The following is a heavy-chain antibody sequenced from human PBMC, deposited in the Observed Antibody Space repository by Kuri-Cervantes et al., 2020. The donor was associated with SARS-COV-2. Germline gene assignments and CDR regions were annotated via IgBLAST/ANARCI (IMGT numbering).Heavy chain of an antibody. Sequence: SETLSLTCTVTGGSISSRRYYWGWIRQPPGKGLEWIGSIYYSGSTNYNPSLKSRVTISVDTSKNQFSLKLSSVTAADTAVYYCARDLGGSNYGGGDYWGQGTLVTVSS. J-gene: IGHJ4*02. D-gene: IGHD4-23*01. CDR2: IYYSGST. CDR1: GGSISSRRYY. V-gene: IGHV4-39*07. CDR3: ARDLGGSNYGGGDY.